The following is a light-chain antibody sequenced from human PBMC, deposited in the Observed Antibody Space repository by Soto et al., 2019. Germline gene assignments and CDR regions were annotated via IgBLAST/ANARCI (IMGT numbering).Light chain of an antibody. J-gene: IGKJ4*01. Sequence: DIPMTQSPSSLSASIGDRVTITCRASETISTWLAWYQQKPGKAPKLLMYDASTLESGVPPRFSGSGSGTEFTLTISSLEPDDFATYYCQEYNEYSLLTFGGGTKVEIK. CDR2: DAS. V-gene: IGKV1-5*01. CDR3: QEYNEYSLLT. CDR1: ETISTW.